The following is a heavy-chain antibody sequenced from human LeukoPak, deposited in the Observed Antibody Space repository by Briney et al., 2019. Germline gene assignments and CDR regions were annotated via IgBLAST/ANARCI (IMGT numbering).Heavy chain of an antibody. CDR1: GGSFSGYY. J-gene: IGHJ4*02. V-gene: IGHV4-34*01. D-gene: IGHD3-16*02. CDR2: INHSGST. Sequence: PSETLSLTCAVYGGSFSGYYWSWIRQPPGKGLEWIGEINHSGSTNYNPSLKSRVTISVDTSKNQFSLKLSTVTAADTAVYYCARSVKFRYWGQGTLVTVSS. CDR3: ARSVKFRY.